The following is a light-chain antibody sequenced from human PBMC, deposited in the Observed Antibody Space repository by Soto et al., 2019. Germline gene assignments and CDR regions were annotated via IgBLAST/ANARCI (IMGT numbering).Light chain of an antibody. V-gene: IGLV1-40*01. J-gene: IGLJ2*01. CDR3: HSYDNSPSGHVV. Sequence: QSVLTQPPSVSGAPGQRVTISCTGSSSNIGALYDVNWYQQLPGTAPKLLIYDNNNRPSGVPDRFSSSKSGTSASLAITGLQAEDEADYYCHSYDNSPSGHVVFGGGTKLTVL. CDR2: DNN. CDR1: SSNIGALYD.